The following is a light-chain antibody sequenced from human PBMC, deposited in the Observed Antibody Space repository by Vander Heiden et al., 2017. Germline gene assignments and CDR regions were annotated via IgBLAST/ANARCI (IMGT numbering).Light chain of an antibody. J-gene: IGLJ2*01. CDR3: QAWYSSSDQVV. CDR2: YDG. CDR1: HFGSKS. Sequence: SSVLTQPPSVSLAPGQTARITCGRNHFGSKSVHWYQHKPGQAPVLVIYYDGDPPSVIPERFSGSNSGRTATLTISRVEAWDEADYYCQAWYSSSDQVVFGGGTKLTVL. V-gene: IGLV3-21*01.